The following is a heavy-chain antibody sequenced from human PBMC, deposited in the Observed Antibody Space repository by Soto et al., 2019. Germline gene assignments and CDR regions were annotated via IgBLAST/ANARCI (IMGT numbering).Heavy chain of an antibody. J-gene: IGHJ4*02. CDR1: GYTFTSYS. Sequence: QVHLVQSGPEVKKPGASLKVSCKASGYTFTSYSIAWVRQAPGQGLEWMGWITGYNGDTNYAQTLQGRVTMTADKSTSTAYMELRSLRSDDTALYYCARVGSGLVSTRKFDYWGKGTLVTVSS. CDR3: ARVGSGLVSTRKFDY. CDR2: ITGYNGDT. V-gene: IGHV1-18*04. D-gene: IGHD2-8*01.